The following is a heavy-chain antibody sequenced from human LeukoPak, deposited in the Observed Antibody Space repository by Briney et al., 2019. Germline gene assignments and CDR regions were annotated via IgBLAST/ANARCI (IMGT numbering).Heavy chain of an antibody. J-gene: IGHJ4*02. V-gene: IGHV4-4*07. D-gene: IGHD2-2*01. CDR1: GGSISSYY. Sequence: SETLSLTCTVSGGSISSYYWSWIRQPAGKGLEWIGRIYTSGSTNYSPSLKSRVTMSVDTSKNQFSLKLSSVTAADTAVYYCAGMGVVVVPAAPLRDYWGQGTLVTVSS. CDR2: IYTSGST. CDR3: AGMGVVVVPAAPLRDY.